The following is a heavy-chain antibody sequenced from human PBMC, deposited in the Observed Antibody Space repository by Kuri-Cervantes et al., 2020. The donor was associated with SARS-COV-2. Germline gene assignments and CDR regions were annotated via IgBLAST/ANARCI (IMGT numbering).Heavy chain of an antibody. V-gene: IGHV3-9*01. CDR3: ARASAGSSWGYYYYMDV. CDR1: GFTFDDYA. J-gene: IGHJ6*03. CDR2: ISWNSGSI. Sequence: GGSLRLSCAASGFTFDDYAMHWVRQAPGKGLEWVSGISWNSGSIGHADSVKGRFTISRDNAGNSLYLQMNSLRSEDTAVYYCARASAGSSWGYYYYMDVWGIGTTVTVSS. D-gene: IGHD3-10*01.